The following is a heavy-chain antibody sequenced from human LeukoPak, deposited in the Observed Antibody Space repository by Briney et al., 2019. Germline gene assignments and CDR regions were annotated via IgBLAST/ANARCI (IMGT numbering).Heavy chain of an antibody. V-gene: IGHV3-33*06. CDR2: IWYDGSNK. CDR1: GFTFSSYG. Sequence: GRSLRLSCAASGFTFSSYGMHWVRQAPGKGLEWVAVIWYDGSNKYYADSVKCRFTISRDNSKNTLYLQMNSLRAEDTAVYYCAKDRVAGYYYDSSGYLDYWGQGTLVTVSS. CDR3: AKDRVAGYYYDSSGYLDY. J-gene: IGHJ4*02. D-gene: IGHD3-22*01.